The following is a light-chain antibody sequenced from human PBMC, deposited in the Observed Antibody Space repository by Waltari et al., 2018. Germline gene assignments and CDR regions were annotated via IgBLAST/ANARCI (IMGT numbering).Light chain of an antibody. J-gene: IGKJ4*01. V-gene: IGKV3-15*01. Sequence: EIVMTQSPVTLSVSPGERATLSCRASRSVSSELAWYQQKPGQAPRLLIYGASRRATGIPDRFSGSESGTEFTLTISSLQSEDGGIYYCQQYHNWPPLTFGGGTKVEIK. CDR3: QQYHNWPPLT. CDR1: RSVSSE. CDR2: GAS.